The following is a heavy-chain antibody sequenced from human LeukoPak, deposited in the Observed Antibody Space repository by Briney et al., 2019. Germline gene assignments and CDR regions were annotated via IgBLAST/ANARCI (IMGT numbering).Heavy chain of an antibody. CDR1: GFIVNTNY. CDR3: ARQAATMGRFYFDY. Sequence: GGSLRLSRAASGFIVNTNYMNWVRQAPGKGLEWVANIKQDGSEIYYVDSVKGRFTISRDNAKNSLSLQMNSLRAEDTAVYYCARQAATMGRFYFDYWGQGTLVTVSS. J-gene: IGHJ4*02. V-gene: IGHV3-7*03. D-gene: IGHD5-24*01. CDR2: IKQDGSEI.